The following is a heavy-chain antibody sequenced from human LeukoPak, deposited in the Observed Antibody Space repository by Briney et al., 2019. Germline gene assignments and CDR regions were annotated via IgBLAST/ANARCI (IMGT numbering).Heavy chain of an antibody. J-gene: IGHJ5*02. CDR3: ARDCLCFGAYNWFDP. Sequence: SETLSPTCTVSGGSISSSSYYGGWIRQPPGKGLEWIGSIYYSGSTYYNPSLKSRVTISVDTSKNQFSLKLSSVTAADTAVYYCARDCLCFGAYNWFDPWGQGTLVTVSS. CDR1: GGSISSSSYY. D-gene: IGHD3-10*01. V-gene: IGHV4-39*07. CDR2: IYYSGST.